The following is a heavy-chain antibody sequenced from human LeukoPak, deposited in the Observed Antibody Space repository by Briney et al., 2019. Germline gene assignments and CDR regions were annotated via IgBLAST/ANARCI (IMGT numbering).Heavy chain of an antibody. CDR3: ARPSSSGLYYFDY. D-gene: IGHD6-19*01. CDR2: INPSSGST. CDR1: GYTLTELS. V-gene: IGHV1-46*01. Sequence: ASVKVSCKVSGYTLTELSMHWVRQAPGQGLEWMGVINPSSGSTTYAQKFQGRVTMTRDTSTSTVYMELSSLRSEDTAVYYCARPSSSGLYYFDYWGQGTLVTVSS. J-gene: IGHJ4*02.